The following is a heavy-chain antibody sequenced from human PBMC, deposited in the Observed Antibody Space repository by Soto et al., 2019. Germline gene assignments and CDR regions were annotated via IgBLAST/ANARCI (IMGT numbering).Heavy chain of an antibody. D-gene: IGHD2-15*01. Sequence: EVQLVESGEGLVQPGGSLRLSCAASGFTFSSYAMHWVRQAPGKGLEYVSAISSNGGSTYYADSVKGRFTISRDNSKNTLYLQMGSLRAEDMAVYYCARARSVVAAIDYWGQRTLVTVSS. CDR1: GFTFSSYA. J-gene: IGHJ4*02. CDR3: ARARSVVAAIDY. CDR2: ISSNGGST. V-gene: IGHV3-64*02.